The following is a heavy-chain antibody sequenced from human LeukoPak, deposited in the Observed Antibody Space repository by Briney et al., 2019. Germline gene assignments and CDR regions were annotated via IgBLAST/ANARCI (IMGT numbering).Heavy chain of an antibody. J-gene: IGHJ4*02. CDR3: ASDQRGFSYSKYYFDY. V-gene: IGHV3-33*01. CDR2: IWYEGTNK. D-gene: IGHD5-18*01. CDR1: GFIFSSYG. Sequence: GGSLRLSCAASGFIFSSYGMHWVRQAQGKGEGWVAVIWYEGTNKYYEDSVKGRFTITRENSKNTLYLQMNSLRADDTAVYYCASDQRGFSYSKYYFDYWGQGTLVTVSS.